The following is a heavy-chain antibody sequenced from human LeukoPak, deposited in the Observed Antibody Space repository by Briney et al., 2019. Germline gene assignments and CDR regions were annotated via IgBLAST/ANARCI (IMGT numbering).Heavy chain of an antibody. D-gene: IGHD6-13*01. CDR3: AKARIAAAGTGAFDV. CDR1: GFTFSSYA. J-gene: IGHJ3*01. CDR2: FSATDGSA. Sequence: GGSLRLSCAASGFTFSSYAMSWVRQAPGKGLEWVSAFSATDGSAQYAESVRGRFTISRDNSKNSLYLQMNSLRDEDTAVYFCAKARIAAAGTGAFDVWGQGTMVTVSS. V-gene: IGHV3-23*01.